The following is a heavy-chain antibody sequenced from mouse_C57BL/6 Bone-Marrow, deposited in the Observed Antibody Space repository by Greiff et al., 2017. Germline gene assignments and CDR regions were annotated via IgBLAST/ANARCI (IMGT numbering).Heavy chain of an antibody. D-gene: IGHD1-1*01. J-gene: IGHJ4*01. V-gene: IGHV1-72*01. CDR1: GYTFTSYW. Sequence: QVQLQQPGAELVKPGASVKLSCKASGYTFTSYWMHWVKQRPGRGLEWIGRIDPNSGGTKYNEKFKSKATLTVDKPSSTAYMQLSNLTSDDSAVYYCAICMFTTVVATVYAMDYWGQGTSGTVSS. CDR3: AICMFTTVVATVYAMDY. CDR2: IDPNSGGT.